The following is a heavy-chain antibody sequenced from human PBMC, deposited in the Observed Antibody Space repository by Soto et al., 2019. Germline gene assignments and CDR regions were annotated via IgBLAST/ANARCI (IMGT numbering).Heavy chain of an antibody. Sequence: PSETLSLTCTVSGGSVSSGSYYWSWIRQPPGKGLEWIGYIYYSGSTNYNPSLKSRVTISVDNAKNSLYLQMNSLRPEDTALYFCAKDILGSAFYYYDSWGQGTLVTVSS. V-gene: IGHV4-61*03. CDR3: AKDILGSAFYYYDS. J-gene: IGHJ4*02. CDR1: GGSVSSGSYY. D-gene: IGHD3-3*02. CDR2: IYYSGST.